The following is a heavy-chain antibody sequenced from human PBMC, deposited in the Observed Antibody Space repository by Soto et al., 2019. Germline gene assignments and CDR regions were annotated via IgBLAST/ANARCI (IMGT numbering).Heavy chain of an antibody. CDR3: ARGNKLRYFDWPLGY. CDR2: ISYDGTNK. Sequence: GGSLRLSCAASGFSFSISPMHWVRQAPGKGPEWVALISYDGTNKFYADSVKGRFTISRDNSKSTLYLQVDSLRSEDTAVYYCARGNKLRYFDWPLGYWGQGTLVTVSS. J-gene: IGHJ4*02. D-gene: IGHD3-9*01. CDR1: GFSFSISP. V-gene: IGHV3-30-3*01.